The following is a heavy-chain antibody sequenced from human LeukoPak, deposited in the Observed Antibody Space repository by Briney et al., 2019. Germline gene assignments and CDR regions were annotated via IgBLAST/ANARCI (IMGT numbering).Heavy chain of an antibody. V-gene: IGHV4-34*01. CDR2: INHSGST. CDR3: ARVPRNSCTNGACYQNYYMDV. Sequence: KPSETLSLTCAVYGGSFSGYYWSWIRQPPGKGLEWIGEINHSGSTNYNPSLKSRVTISVDTSKNQFSLKLSSVTAADTAVYYCARVPRNSCTNGACYQNYYMDVWGKGTTVTVSS. CDR1: GGSFSGYY. D-gene: IGHD2-8*01. J-gene: IGHJ6*03.